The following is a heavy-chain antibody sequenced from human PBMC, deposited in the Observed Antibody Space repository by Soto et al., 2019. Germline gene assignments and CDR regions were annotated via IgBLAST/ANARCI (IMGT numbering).Heavy chain of an antibody. CDR3: ARVSSGNYALDY. V-gene: IGHV1-46*01. D-gene: IGHD1-26*01. Sequence: RASVKVSCKASGYTFTNYFLLWVRQAPGKGLEWMGIIDPRGGTASYAQIFQGRVTMTRDTSTGTVYMELSSLRSDDTAVYYCARVSSGNYALDYWGQGILVTVSS. CDR1: GYTFTNYF. J-gene: IGHJ4*02. CDR2: IDPRGGTA.